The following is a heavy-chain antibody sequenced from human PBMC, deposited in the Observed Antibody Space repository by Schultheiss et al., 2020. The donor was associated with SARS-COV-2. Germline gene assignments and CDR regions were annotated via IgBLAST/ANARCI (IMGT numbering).Heavy chain of an antibody. CDR1: GYSFTDYW. V-gene: IGHV5-10-1*01. CDR2: IDPSNSKT. J-gene: IGHJ4*02. CDR3: ARRHTMVRGAFDY. Sequence: GESLKISCKGSGYSFTDYWISWVRQMPGKGLEWLGKIDPSNSKTDYSPSFEGHVTISADKSISTAFLQWSSLKASDAAMYYCARRHTMVRGAFDYWGQGTLVTVSS. D-gene: IGHD3-10*01.